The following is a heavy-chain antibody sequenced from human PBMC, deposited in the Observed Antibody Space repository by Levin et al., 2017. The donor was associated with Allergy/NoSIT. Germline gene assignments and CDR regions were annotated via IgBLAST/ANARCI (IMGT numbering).Heavy chain of an antibody. CDR3: ARDGSSSGRGVDV. CDR1: GFTFSSYE. Sequence: GGSLRLSCAASGFTFSSYEMNWVRQAPGKGLEWVSYISSSGSTIYYADSVKGRFTISRDNAKNSLYLQMNSLRAEDTAVYYCARDGSSSGRGVDVWGQGTTVTVSS. J-gene: IGHJ6*02. CDR2: ISSSGSTI. D-gene: IGHD3-10*01. V-gene: IGHV3-48*03.